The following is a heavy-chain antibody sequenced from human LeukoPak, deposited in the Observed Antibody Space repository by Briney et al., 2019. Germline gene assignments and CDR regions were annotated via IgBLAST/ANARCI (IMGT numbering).Heavy chain of an antibody. CDR1: GGTFSSYA. V-gene: IGHV1-69*01. Sequence: ASVMVSCKASGGTFSSYAISWVRQAPGQGLEWMGGIIPIFGTANYAQKFQGRVTITADESTSTAYMELSSLRSEDTAVYYCARCVAAAGSCDYWGQGTLVTVSS. J-gene: IGHJ4*02. CDR2: IIPIFGTA. D-gene: IGHD6-13*01. CDR3: ARCVAAAGSCDY.